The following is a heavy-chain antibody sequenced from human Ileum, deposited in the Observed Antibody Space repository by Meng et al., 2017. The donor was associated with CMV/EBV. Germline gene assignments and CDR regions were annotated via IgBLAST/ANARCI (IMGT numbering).Heavy chain of an antibody. CDR1: GFTFSSYG. CDR3: AKDKGAPYYYYGMDV. V-gene: IGHV3-33*06. D-gene: IGHD3-16*01. CDR2: IWYDGSNK. J-gene: IGHJ6*02. Sequence: GESLKISCAASGFTFSSYGMHWVRQAPGKGLEWVAVIWYDGSNKHYADSVKGRFTISRDNSKNTLYLQMNSLRAEDTAVYYCAKDKGAPYYYYGMDVWGQGTTVTVSS.